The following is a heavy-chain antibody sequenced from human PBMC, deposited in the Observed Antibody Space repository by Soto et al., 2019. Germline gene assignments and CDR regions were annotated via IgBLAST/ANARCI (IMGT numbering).Heavy chain of an antibody. Sequence: EVQLVESGGGLVQPGRSLRLSCAASGFTFDDYAMHWVRQAPGKGLEWVSGISWNSGSIGYADSVKGRFTISRDNAKNSLYLQMNSLRAEDTALYYCAKDWTLLLWFGELAFDYWGQGTLVTVSS. D-gene: IGHD3-10*01. J-gene: IGHJ4*02. CDR2: ISWNSGSI. CDR1: GFTFDDYA. CDR3: AKDWTLLLWFGELAFDY. V-gene: IGHV3-9*01.